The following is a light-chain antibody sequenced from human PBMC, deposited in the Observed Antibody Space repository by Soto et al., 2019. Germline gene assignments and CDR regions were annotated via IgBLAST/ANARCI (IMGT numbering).Light chain of an antibody. V-gene: IGKV1-33*01. Sequence: DIQMTQSPSSLSASVGDRVAITCRASQSISSYLNWYQHKPGKAPKLLIYAASSLQTGVPSRFSGSGSGTDFSFTISSLQPEDIATYYCQQSNDLVSFGQGTRLEIK. CDR2: AAS. CDR1: QSISSY. J-gene: IGKJ5*01. CDR3: QQSNDLVS.